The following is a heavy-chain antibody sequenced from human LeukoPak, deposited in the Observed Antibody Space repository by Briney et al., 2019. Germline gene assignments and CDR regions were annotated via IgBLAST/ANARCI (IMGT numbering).Heavy chain of an antibody. J-gene: IGHJ3*02. V-gene: IGHV1-2*02. D-gene: IGHD6-6*01. CDR3: ATCLIAARRCNAFDI. Sequence: ASVKVSCKASGYTFTGYYMHWVRQAPGQGLEWMGWINPNSGGTNYAQKFQGRVTMTRDTSISTAYMELSRLRSDDTAVYYCATCLIAARRCNAFDIWGQGTMVTVSS. CDR2: INPNSGGT. CDR1: GYTFTGYY.